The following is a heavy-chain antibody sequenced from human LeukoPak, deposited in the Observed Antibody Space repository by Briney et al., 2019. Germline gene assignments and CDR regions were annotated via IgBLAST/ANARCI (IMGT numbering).Heavy chain of an antibody. J-gene: IGHJ4*02. V-gene: IGHV1-18*01. CDR2: ISGYNGNT. CDR3: AKDKAWGIAAAGTVGSCDY. D-gene: IGHD6-13*01. Sequence: AASVKVSCKASGYTFTSYGISWVRQAPGQGLEWMGWISGYNGNTNYAQNLQGRFTMTTDTSTNTAYMELRSLRSDDTAVYFCAKDKAWGIAAAGTVGSCDYWGQGTLVTVSS. CDR1: GYTFTSYG.